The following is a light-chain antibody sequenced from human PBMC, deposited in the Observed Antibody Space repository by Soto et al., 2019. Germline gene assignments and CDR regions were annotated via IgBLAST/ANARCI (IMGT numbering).Light chain of an antibody. CDR3: MQGTHCPPS. Sequence: DVVMTQSPLSLPVTLGQPASISCRSSQSLVYRDGDTYVNWFQQRPGQSPRRLIYKVSNRDSGVPDRFSGSGSGTDFTLKISRVEGEDVGGYYCMQGTHCPPSCGQGTKVEI. J-gene: IGKJ1*01. CDR1: QSLVYRDGDTY. CDR2: KVS. V-gene: IGKV2-30*01.